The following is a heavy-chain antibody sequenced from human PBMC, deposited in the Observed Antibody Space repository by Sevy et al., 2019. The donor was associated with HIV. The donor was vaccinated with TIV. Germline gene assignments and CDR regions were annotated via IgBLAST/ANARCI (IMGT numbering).Heavy chain of an antibody. CDR2: MYHSGST. V-gene: IGHV4-31*03. D-gene: IGHD2-15*01. CDR3: ARATGSSAGFDS. CDR1: GGSISSGGYF. J-gene: IGHJ4*01. Sequence: SQTLSLTCTVSGGSISSGGYFWSWIRQHPGKGLEWIGYMYHSGSTYYNPSLKSRLSMSMDPSKNQISLRMSTVTAADTAIYFCARATGSSAGFDSWGHGTVVTVSS.